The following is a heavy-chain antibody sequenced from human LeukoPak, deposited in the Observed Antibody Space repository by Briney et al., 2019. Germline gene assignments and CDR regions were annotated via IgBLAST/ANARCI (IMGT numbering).Heavy chain of an antibody. CDR1: GFTVSSNY. CDR2: IYSGGFT. Sequence: GGSLRLSCAASGFTVSSNYMSWVRQAPGKGLEWVSVIYSGGFTYYADSVKGRFTISRDNAKNSLYLQMNSLRAEDTAVYYCARDPSGTSPPENIWFGDAFDIWGQGTMVTVSS. V-gene: IGHV3-66*01. J-gene: IGHJ3*02. CDR3: ARDPSGTSPPENIWFGDAFDI. D-gene: IGHD3-10*01.